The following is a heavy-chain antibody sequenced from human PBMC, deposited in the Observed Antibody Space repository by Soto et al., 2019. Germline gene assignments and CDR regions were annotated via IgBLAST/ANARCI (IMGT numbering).Heavy chain of an antibody. J-gene: IGHJ4*02. Sequence: QVQLVESGGGVVQPGRSLRLSCAASGFTFSSYAMHWVRQAPGKGLEWVAVISYDGTNKYYADSVKGRFTISRDNSKNTLYLQMNSLRVEDTAVYYCARDPWLNQLLALYFDYWGQGTQVTVSS. V-gene: IGHV3-30-3*01. CDR2: ISYDGTNK. CDR3: ARDPWLNQLLALYFDY. CDR1: GFTFSSYA. D-gene: IGHD2-2*01.